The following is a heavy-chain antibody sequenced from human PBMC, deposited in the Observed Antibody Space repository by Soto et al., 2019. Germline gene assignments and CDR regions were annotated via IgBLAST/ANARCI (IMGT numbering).Heavy chain of an antibody. CDR2: IFYNGNV. Sequence: SETLSLTCSVSGGSISTDDYYWTWVRQLPGKGLEWIGYIFYNGNVYYTPSLKSRLTISVDTSENQFSLKLTSVTAADTAVYYCASLRGSGPNFFFDPWGQGTLVTVSS. CDR3: ASLRGSGPNFFFDP. J-gene: IGHJ5*02. CDR1: GGSISTDDYY. D-gene: IGHD3-10*01. V-gene: IGHV4-31*03.